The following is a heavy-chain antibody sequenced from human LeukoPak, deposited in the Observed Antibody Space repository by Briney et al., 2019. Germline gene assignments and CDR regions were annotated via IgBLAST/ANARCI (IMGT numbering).Heavy chain of an antibody. Sequence: SETLSLTCAVYGGSFSGYYWSWIRQPPGKGLEWIGEINHSGSTNYNPSLKSRVTISVDTSKNQFSLKLRSVTAADTAVYYCARGKGIQLWFVSYYFDYWGQGTLVTVSS. J-gene: IGHJ4*02. CDR1: GGSFSGYY. CDR2: INHSGST. V-gene: IGHV4-34*01. D-gene: IGHD5-18*01. CDR3: ARGKGIQLWFVSYYFDY.